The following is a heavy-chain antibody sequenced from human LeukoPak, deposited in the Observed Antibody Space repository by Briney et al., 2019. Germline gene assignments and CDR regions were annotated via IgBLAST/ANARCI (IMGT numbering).Heavy chain of an antibody. CDR3: ARGVGVVITSDYYYYYMDV. CDR1: GYTFTSYD. D-gene: IGHD3-3*01. J-gene: IGHJ6*03. V-gene: IGHV1-8*01. CDR2: MNPNSGNT. Sequence: ASVKVSCKASGYTFTSYDINWVRQATGQGLEWMRWMNPNSGNTGYAQKFQGRVTMTRNTSISTAYMELSSLRSEDTAVYYCARGVGVVITSDYYYYYMDVWGKGTTVTVSS.